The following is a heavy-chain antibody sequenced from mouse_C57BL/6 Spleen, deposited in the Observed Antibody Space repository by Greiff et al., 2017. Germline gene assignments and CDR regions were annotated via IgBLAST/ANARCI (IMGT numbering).Heavy chain of an antibody. D-gene: IGHD2-4*01. CDR1: GFTFTDYY. Sequence: EVKLVESGGGLVQPGGSLSLSCAASGFTFTDYYMSWVRQPPGKALEWLGFIRNKANGYTTEYSASVKGRFTISRDNSQSILYLQMNALRAEDSATYYCATCAPYDCAYYYAMDYWGQGTSVTVSS. J-gene: IGHJ4*01. CDR3: ATCAPYDCAYYYAMDY. V-gene: IGHV7-3*01. CDR2: IRNKANGYTT.